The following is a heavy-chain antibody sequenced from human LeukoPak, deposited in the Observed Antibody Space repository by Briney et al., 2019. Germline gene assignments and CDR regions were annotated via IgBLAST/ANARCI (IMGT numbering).Heavy chain of an antibody. CDR1: GYTFTSYY. J-gene: IGHJ6*03. D-gene: IGHD3-22*01. CDR2: INPSGGST. Sequence: GASVKVSCKASGYTFTSYYMHWVRQAPGQGLEWMGIINPSGGSTSYAQKFQGRVTMTRDTSTSTVYMELSSLRSEDTAAYYCARDGDYYDSSGYYPYYYYYYMDVWGKGTTVTVSS. V-gene: IGHV1-46*01. CDR3: ARDGDYYDSSGYYPYYYYYYMDV.